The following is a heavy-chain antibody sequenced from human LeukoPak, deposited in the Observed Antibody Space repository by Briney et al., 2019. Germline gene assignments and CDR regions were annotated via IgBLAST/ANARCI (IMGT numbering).Heavy chain of an antibody. J-gene: IGHJ3*02. CDR3: AREGAAAHAWYAFDI. Sequence: PSETLSLTCTVSGGSISSYYWSWIRQHPGKGLEWIGYIYYSGSTNYNPSLKSRVTISVDTSKNQFSLKLSSVTAADTAVYYCAREGAAAHAWYAFDIWGQGTMVTVSS. V-gene: IGHV4-59*01. D-gene: IGHD6-13*01. CDR2: IYYSGST. CDR1: GGSISSYY.